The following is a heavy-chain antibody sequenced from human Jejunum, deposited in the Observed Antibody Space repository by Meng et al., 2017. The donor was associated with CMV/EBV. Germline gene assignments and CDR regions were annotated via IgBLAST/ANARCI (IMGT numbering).Heavy chain of an antibody. J-gene: IGHJ5*02. CDR1: GGSIISGDRY. V-gene: IGHV4-30-4*01. Sequence: GGSIISGDRYWTWSRQSPGKGLEWIGNVYYSGTTSYNRSLKSRVTISVDTSKNQFSLKLASVIAADTAVYYCVLMIPADTNYFDPWGQGTLVTVSS. D-gene: IGHD6-25*01. CDR2: VYYSGTT. CDR3: VLMIPADTNYFDP.